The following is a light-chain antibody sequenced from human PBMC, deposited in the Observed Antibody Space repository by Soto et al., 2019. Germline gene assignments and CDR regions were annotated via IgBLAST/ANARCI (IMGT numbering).Light chain of an antibody. J-gene: IGKJ1*01. V-gene: IGKV2-28*01. CDR1: QSLLYSDGYNY. CDR2: LGS. CDR3: MQALQSRT. Sequence: DIVMTQSPLSLSVTPGEPASISCRSSQSLLYSDGYNYLDWYLQKPGQSPQLLIYLGSNRASGVPDRFSGSGSGTDFTLKISRVEAEDVGLYYCMQALQSRTFDQGTKVEIK.